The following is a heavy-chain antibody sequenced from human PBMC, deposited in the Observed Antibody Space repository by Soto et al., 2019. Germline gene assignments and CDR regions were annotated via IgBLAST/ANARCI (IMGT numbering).Heavy chain of an antibody. Sequence: EVQLVESGGGLVQPGGSLRLSCAASGFTFSLYSMSWVRQAPGKGLEWVSYISRSSTGIHYADSVKGRFTISRDDATNSMHLQMDSLRGGDTAVCDCGRAVTWGLDVWGQGTTVSISS. J-gene: IGHJ6*02. CDR3: GRAVTWGLDV. V-gene: IGHV3-48*01. CDR1: GFTFSLYS. CDR2: ISRSSTGI. D-gene: IGHD3-10*01.